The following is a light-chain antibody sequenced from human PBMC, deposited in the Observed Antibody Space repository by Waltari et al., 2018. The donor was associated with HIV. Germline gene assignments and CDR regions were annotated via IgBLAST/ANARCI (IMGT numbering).Light chain of an antibody. Sequence: SVLTQPPSASGTPGHRLTISCSGCSSHVGSTNVHCYQPLPRERPKLLIYCKNQRPSGVPERFSGSNSGTSASLAISGLQSDDEADYYCAARDDSLHGVVFGGGTKVTVL. J-gene: IGLJ3*02. CDR3: AARDDSLHGVV. V-gene: IGLV1-44*01. CDR2: CKN. CDR1: SSHVGSTN.